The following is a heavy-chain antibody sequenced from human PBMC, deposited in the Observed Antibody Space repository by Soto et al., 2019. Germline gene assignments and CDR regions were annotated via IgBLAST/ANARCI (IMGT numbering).Heavy chain of an antibody. CDR2: IIPIFGSA. Sequence: QVQLVQSGAEVKKPGSSVKVSCKASGGTFSSYAISWVRQAPGQGLEWMGGIIPIFGSANYAQKFQGRVTITADESTSTAYMELSSLRSEYTAVYYCARDTNDSSGYYKNDAFGIWGQGTMVTVSS. D-gene: IGHD3-22*01. CDR3: ARDTNDSSGYYKNDAFGI. J-gene: IGHJ3*02. CDR1: GGTFSSYA. V-gene: IGHV1-69*01.